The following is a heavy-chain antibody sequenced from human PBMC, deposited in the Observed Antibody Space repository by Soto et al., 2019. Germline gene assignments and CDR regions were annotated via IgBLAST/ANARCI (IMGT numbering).Heavy chain of an antibody. CDR3: ARWSYSSSAYFDY. D-gene: IGHD6-6*01. CDR1: GFTVSSNY. Sequence: GGSLRLSCAASGFTVSSNYMSWVRQAPGKGLEWVSVIYSGGSTYYADSVKGRFTISRDNSKNTLYLQMNSLRAEDTAEYYCARWSYSSSAYFDYRGQGTLVTVSS. J-gene: IGHJ4*02. V-gene: IGHV3-66*01. CDR2: IYSGGST.